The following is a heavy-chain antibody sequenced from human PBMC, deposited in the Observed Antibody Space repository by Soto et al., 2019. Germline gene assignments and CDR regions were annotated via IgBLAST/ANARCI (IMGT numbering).Heavy chain of an antibody. D-gene: IGHD4-17*01. CDR2: IRNRANSYTT. CDR1: GYMFSDQY. CDR3: AKTTVTAGQSHYFDF. J-gene: IGHJ4*02. Sequence: SLRLSCAASGYMFSDQYLDWVRQAPGKGLEWVGRIRNRANSYTTEYAASMRGRFAISRDDAKNSLYLQMNSLRTEVTSTYYCAKTTVTAGQSHYFDFWGQGTLVTVSS. V-gene: IGHV3-72*01.